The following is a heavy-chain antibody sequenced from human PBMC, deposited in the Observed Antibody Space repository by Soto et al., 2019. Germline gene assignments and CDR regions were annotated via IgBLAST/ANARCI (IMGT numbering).Heavy chain of an antibody. D-gene: IGHD3-10*01. CDR2: INHSGST. CDR1: GGSFSGYY. J-gene: IGHJ4*02. CDR3: ARDKITCLFDY. V-gene: IGHV4-34*01. Sequence: QVQLQQWGAGLLKPSETLSLTCAVYGGSFSGYYWTWIRQHPGTGLEWIGEINHSGSTNYNPSLKSRITIPVDPSKNQFSLELTSVTVADTAVYYCARDKITCLFDYWGQGTLVSVSS.